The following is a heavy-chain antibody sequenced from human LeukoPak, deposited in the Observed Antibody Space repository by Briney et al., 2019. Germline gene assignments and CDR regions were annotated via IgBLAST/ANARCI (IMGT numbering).Heavy chain of an antibody. CDR2: ISWNSGSI. J-gene: IGHJ4*02. Sequence: PGRSLRLSCAASGFTFDDYAMHWVRQAPGKGLEWVSGISWNSGSIGYADSVKGRFTISRDNAKNSLYLQMNSLRAEDTALYYCAKDIGYDSSGLDYWGQGTLVTVSS. D-gene: IGHD3-22*01. CDR3: AKDIGYDSSGLDY. CDR1: GFTFDDYA. V-gene: IGHV3-9*01.